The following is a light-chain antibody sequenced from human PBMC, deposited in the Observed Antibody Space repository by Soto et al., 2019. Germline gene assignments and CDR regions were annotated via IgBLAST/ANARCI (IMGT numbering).Light chain of an antibody. Sequence: QSAPTQPASVSGSPGQSITISCTGTSSDVGGYNFVSWYQHHPGKAPKLIIYDVSNRPSGVSNRFSGSKSGNTASLTISGLQAEDEADYYCTSYTTSITYVFGTGTKVTVL. CDR1: SSDVGGYNF. V-gene: IGLV2-14*03. J-gene: IGLJ1*01. CDR2: DVS. CDR3: TSYTTSITYV.